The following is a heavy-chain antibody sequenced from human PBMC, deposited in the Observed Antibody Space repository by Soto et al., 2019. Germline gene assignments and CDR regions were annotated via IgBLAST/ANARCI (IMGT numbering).Heavy chain of an antibody. Sequence: PSETLSLTCTVSGGSISRYYWSWIRQPPGKGLEWIGYIYYSGSTNYNPSLKSRVTISVDTSKNQFSLKLSSVTAADTAVYYCARDRQHPGDTAMVSAFDIWGQGTMVTVSS. J-gene: IGHJ3*02. D-gene: IGHD5-18*01. CDR2: IYYSGST. CDR1: GGSISRYY. V-gene: IGHV4-59*01. CDR3: ARDRQHPGDTAMVSAFDI.